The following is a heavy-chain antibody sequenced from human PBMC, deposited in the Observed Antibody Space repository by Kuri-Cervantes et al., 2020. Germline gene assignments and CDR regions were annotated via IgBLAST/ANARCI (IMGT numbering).Heavy chain of an antibody. J-gene: IGHJ4*02. CDR2: IYPGDSDT. Sequence: GESLKISCKGSGYSFTNYWIGWVRQMPGKGLEWMGIIYPGDSDTSYSPSFQGQVTISADKSISTAHLQWSSLKASDTAIYYCARHETATIPDYWGQGTQVTVSS. CDR1: GYSFTNYW. V-gene: IGHV5-51*01. CDR3: ARHETATIPDY. D-gene: IGHD5-12*01.